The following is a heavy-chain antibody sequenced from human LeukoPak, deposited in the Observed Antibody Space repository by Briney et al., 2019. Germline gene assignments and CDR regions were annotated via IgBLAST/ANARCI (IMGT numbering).Heavy chain of an antibody. CDR3: VRDLRTDYAFDS. Sequence: GRSLRLSCAASGFIFDDYGMTWVRHGPGKGLEWVSGINWDGYSTGYADSVRGRLTISRDNAKSTLYLQMNSLRPEDTALYYCVRDLRTDYAFDSWGQGTLVTVSS. D-gene: IGHD4/OR15-4a*01. CDR2: INWDGYST. J-gene: IGHJ4*02. V-gene: IGHV3-20*04. CDR1: GFIFDDYG.